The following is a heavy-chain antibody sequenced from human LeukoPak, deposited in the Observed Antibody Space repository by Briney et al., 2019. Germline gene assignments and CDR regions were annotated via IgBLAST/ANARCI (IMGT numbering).Heavy chain of an antibody. V-gene: IGHV3-23*01. D-gene: IGHD2-21*02. CDR3: AKPTNIAYCGGDCYSGFDY. CDR2: ISGSGGST. CDR1: GFTFSSYA. Sequence: GGSLRLSCAASGFTFSSYAMSWVRQAPGKGLEWVSAISGSGGSTYYADSVKGRFTISRDNSKNTLYLQMNSLRAEDTAVYYCAKPTNIAYCGGDCYSGFDYWGQGTLVTVSS. J-gene: IGHJ4*02.